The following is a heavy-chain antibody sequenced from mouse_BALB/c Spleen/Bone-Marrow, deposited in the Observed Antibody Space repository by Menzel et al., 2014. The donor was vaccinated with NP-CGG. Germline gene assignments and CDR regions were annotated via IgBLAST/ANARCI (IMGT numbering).Heavy chain of an antibody. V-gene: IGHV5-12-1*01. J-gene: IGHJ4*01. CDR3: ARQRGYAYAMDY. D-gene: IGHD2-2*01. CDR1: GFAFSGYD. CDR2: ISSGGINT. Sequence: DVMLVESGGGLVKPGGSLKLSCAASGFAFSGYDMSWVRQTPVKRLEWVAYISSGGINTYYPDSVKGRFTISRDNAKNTLYLQVNSLTSEDTAMYYCARQRGYAYAMDYWGQGTSVTVSS.